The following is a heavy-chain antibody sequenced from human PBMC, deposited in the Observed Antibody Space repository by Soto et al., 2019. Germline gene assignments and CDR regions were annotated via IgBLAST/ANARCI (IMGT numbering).Heavy chain of an antibody. Sequence: GRSLRLSCAASGSTFSSYAMSWVRQAPGKGLEWVSAISGSGGSTYYADSVKGRFTISRDNSKNTLYLQMNSLRAEDTAVYYCAKGWTYYDSSGYYSGPFDYWGQGTLVTVSS. J-gene: IGHJ4*02. V-gene: IGHV3-23*01. CDR2: ISGSGGST. D-gene: IGHD3-22*01. CDR1: GSTFSSYA. CDR3: AKGWTYYDSSGYYSGPFDY.